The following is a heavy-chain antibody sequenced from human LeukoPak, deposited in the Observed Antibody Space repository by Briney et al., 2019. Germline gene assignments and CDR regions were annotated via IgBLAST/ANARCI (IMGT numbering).Heavy chain of an antibody. V-gene: IGHV1-69*06. CDR2: IIPIFGAA. CDR3: ARVYNINWFDP. CDR1: GGTFSSYA. Sequence: GASVKVSCKASGGTFSSYAISWVRQAPGQGLEWMGRIIPIFGAANYAQKFQGRVTITADKSTSTAYMELSSLRSEDTAVYYCARVYNINWFDPWGQGTLVTVSS. J-gene: IGHJ5*02. D-gene: IGHD1-14*01.